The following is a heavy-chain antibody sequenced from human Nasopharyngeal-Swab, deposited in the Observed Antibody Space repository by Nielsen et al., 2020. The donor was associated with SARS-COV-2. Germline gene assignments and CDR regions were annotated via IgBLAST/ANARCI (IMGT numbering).Heavy chain of an antibody. CDR2: ISSNGGST. CDR3: VKDSRGYSSGWSTFDY. V-gene: IGHV3-64D*06. CDR1: GFTFSSYA. Sequence: GSLKISCSASGFTFSSYAMHWVRQAPGKGLEHVSGISSNGGSTYYADSVKGRFTVSRDNSKNTLHLQMSSLRAEDTAVYDCVKDSRGYSSGWSTFDYWGQGTLVTVSS. J-gene: IGHJ4*02. D-gene: IGHD6-19*01.